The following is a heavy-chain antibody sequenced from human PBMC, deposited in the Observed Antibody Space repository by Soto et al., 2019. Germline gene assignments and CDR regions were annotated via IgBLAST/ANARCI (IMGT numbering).Heavy chain of an antibody. CDR3: ARRDGYNSGGFDY. V-gene: IGHV3-23*01. CDR2: ISSGNRT. J-gene: IGHJ4*02. CDR1: GFTFSNYA. D-gene: IGHD5-12*01. Sequence: EVQLLKSGGGLVQPGGSLRLSCAAAGFTFSNYAMSWVRQAPGKGLEWVSLISSGNRTYYADSVKGRFTISRDNSKNTLYLQMNSLRAEDTAVYYCARRDGYNSGGFDYWGQGTLVTVSS.